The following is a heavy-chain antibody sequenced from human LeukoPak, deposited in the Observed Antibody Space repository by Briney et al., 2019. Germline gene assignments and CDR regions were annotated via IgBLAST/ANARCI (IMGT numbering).Heavy chain of an antibody. D-gene: IGHD5-24*01. J-gene: IGHJ4*02. CDR2: IRYDGSNK. Sequence: GGSLRLSCAASGFTFSSYGMHWVRQAPGKGLEWAAFIRYDGSNKYYADSVKGRFTISRDNAKNSLYLQMNSLRAEDMALYYCAKDISKDGYSPFDYWGQGTLVTVSS. CDR1: GFTFSSYG. V-gene: IGHV3-30*02. CDR3: AKDISKDGYSPFDY.